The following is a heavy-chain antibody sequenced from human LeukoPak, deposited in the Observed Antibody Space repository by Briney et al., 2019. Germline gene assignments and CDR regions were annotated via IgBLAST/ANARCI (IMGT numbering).Heavy chain of an antibody. CDR1: GFTFDDYA. V-gene: IGHV3-7*01. J-gene: IGHJ3*02. Sequence: GRSLRLSCAASGFTFDDYAMHWVRQAPGKGLEWVANIKQDGSEKYYVDSVKGRFTISRDNAKNSLYLQMNSLRAEDTAVYYCARAGITMIVYDAFDIWGQGTMVTVSS. CDR3: ARAGITMIVYDAFDI. CDR2: IKQDGSEK. D-gene: IGHD3-22*01.